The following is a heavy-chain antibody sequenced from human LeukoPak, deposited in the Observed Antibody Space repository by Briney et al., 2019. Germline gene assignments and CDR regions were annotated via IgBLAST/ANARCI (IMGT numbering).Heavy chain of an antibody. CDR1: GFIVSSNY. Sequence: GGSQRLSRAASGFIVSSNYMSWVRQAPGKGLEWVSVIYSGGSTYYADSVKGRFTISRDNSKNTLYLQMNSLRAEDTAVYYCARSPWGITMIAEAWGQGTLVTVSS. D-gene: IGHD3-22*01. CDR2: IYSGGST. V-gene: IGHV3-53*01. J-gene: IGHJ5*02. CDR3: ARSPWGITMIAEA.